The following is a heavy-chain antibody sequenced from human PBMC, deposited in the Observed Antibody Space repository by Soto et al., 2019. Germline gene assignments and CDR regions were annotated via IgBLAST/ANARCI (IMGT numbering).Heavy chain of an antibody. CDR1: GGSISSGTHY. CDR3: ARSNRIMIKFTGVIGFFDF. CDR2: VYYSGST. D-gene: IGHD3-16*01. Sequence: PSETLSLTCTVSGGSISSGTHYWSWIRQHPGKGLEWIGYVYYSGSTYYNPSLKSRVTMTVDTSKNQFSLKVNSLTAADTAVYYCARSNRIMIKFTGVIGFFDFWGQGTLVTVSS. V-gene: IGHV4-31*03. J-gene: IGHJ4*02.